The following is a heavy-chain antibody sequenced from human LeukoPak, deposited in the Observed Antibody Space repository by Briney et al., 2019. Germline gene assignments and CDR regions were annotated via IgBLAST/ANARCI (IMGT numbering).Heavy chain of an antibody. CDR2: ISSSSSYI. J-gene: IGHJ4*02. CDR3: AREGWSGWGEFDY. D-gene: IGHD6-19*01. Sequence: GGSLRLSCAASGFTFSSYSMNWVRQAPGKGLEWVSSISSSSSYIYYADSVKGRFTISRDNAKNSLYLQMNSLGAEDTAVYYCAREGWSGWGEFDYWGQGTLVTVSS. CDR1: GFTFSSYS. V-gene: IGHV3-21*01.